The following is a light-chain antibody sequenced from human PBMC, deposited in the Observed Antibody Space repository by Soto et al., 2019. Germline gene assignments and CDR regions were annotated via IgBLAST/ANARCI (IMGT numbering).Light chain of an antibody. CDR3: CSYTRSGTLI. CDR1: SSDIGDYNY. CDR2: DVS. V-gene: IGLV2-14*01. Sequence: QSVLTQPSSVSGSPGQSITISCDGTSSDIGDYNYVSWYQQHPGKVPNVIIYDVSNRPSGVSYRFSGTKSGNTASLTVSRLKAEEEADYYCCSYTRSGTLIFGTGTKVSV. J-gene: IGLJ1*01.